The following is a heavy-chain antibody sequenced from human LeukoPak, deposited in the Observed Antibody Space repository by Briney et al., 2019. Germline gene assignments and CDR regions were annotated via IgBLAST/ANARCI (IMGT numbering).Heavy chain of an antibody. D-gene: IGHD2-15*01. Sequence: SETLSLTCAVYGGSFGGYYWSWIRQPPGKGLEWIGEINHSGSTNYNPSLKSRVTISVDTSKNQFSLKLSSVTAADTAVYYCASFACSGGSCRLDYWGQGTLVTVSS. CDR1: GGSFGGYY. CDR3: ASFACSGGSCRLDY. CDR2: INHSGST. J-gene: IGHJ4*02. V-gene: IGHV4-34*01.